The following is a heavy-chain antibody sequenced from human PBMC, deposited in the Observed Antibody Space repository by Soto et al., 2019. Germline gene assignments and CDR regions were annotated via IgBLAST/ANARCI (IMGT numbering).Heavy chain of an antibody. CDR3: ARYFDSSGNFYSFDY. CDR2: IYDRGST. J-gene: IGHJ4*02. CDR1: GGSISSYY. D-gene: IGHD3-22*01. V-gene: IGHV4-59*01. Sequence: SETLSLTCTVSGGSISSYYWSWIRQPPGKGLEWIGYIYDRGSTNYNPSLKSRVTISVDSSKSQFSLRLTSVTAADTAVYYCARYFDSSGNFYSFDYWGLGTLVTVSS.